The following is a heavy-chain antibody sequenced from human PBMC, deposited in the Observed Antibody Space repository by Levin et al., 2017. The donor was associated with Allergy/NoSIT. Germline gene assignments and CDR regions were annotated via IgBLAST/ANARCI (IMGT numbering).Heavy chain of an antibody. CDR2: IIPIVGVT. CDR3: AREQDYYDTSGYFDY. CDR1: GGTFSSYP. V-gene: IGHV1-69*04. J-gene: IGHJ4*02. D-gene: IGHD3-22*01. Sequence: ASVKVSCKASGGTFSSYPISWVRQAPGQGLEWMGRIIPIVGVTNYAQKFQGRVTISTDISTSTAYMDLSTLRSEDTAVYYCAREQDYYDTSGYFDYWGQGTLVTVSS.